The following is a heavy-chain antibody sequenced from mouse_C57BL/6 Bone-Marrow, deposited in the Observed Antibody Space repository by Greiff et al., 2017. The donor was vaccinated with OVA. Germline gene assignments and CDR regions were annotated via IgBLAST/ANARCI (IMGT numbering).Heavy chain of an antibody. CDR2: ISNGGGST. CDR1: GFTFSDFY. V-gene: IGHV5-12*01. J-gene: IGHJ4*01. CDR3: ARLYVIDY. Sequence: DVKLVESGGGLVQPGGSLKLSCAASGFTFSDFYMYWIRQTPEKRLEWVAYISNGGGSTYYPDTVKGRFTISRDNAKNTLYLQMSRLKSEDTAMYYCARLYVIDYCGQGTSVTVSS.